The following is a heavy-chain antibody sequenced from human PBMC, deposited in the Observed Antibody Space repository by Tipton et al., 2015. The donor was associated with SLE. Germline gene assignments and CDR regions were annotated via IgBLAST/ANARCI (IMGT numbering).Heavy chain of an antibody. CDR2: IYYSGST. V-gene: IGHV4-59*01. D-gene: IGHD3-3*01. Sequence: TLSLTCTVSGGSISSYYWSWIRQPPGKGLEWIGYIYYSGSTNYNPSPKSRVTISVDTSKNQFSLKLSSATAADTAVYYCAGAWGGDFWSGYTYYYYMGVWGKGTTVTVSS. J-gene: IGHJ6*03. CDR1: GGSISSYY. CDR3: AGAWGGDFWSGYTYYYYMGV.